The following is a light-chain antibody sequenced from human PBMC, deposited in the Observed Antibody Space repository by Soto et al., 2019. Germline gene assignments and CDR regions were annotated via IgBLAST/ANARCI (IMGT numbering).Light chain of an antibody. J-gene: IGKJ2*01. V-gene: IGKV1-5*01. Sequence: DIPMTQSPSTLSASVRDRVTITCRASQSIGTWLAWYQRKRGKAPKLLIYGASNLESELPSRFSGSGSGTESALTISSLQPDDFASYYSQHYNSFSHTVGQGTKLELK. CDR3: QHYNSFSHT. CDR1: QSIGTW. CDR2: GAS.